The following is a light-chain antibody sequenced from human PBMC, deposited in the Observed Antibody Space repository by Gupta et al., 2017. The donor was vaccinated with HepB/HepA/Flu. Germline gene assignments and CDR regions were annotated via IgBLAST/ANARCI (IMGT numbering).Light chain of an antibody. CDR1: KLDNKY. Sequence: SYELTQPASVSVSPGQTATIPCSGDKLDNKYVCWYQKRPGQSPVPVIYQSFNRPSGIPERFSGSSSGNTATLTISGTQAMDEADYYCQVWDRGSAKIVFGGGTKLTVL. CDR2: QSF. CDR3: QVWDRGSAKIV. V-gene: IGLV3-1*01. J-gene: IGLJ2*01.